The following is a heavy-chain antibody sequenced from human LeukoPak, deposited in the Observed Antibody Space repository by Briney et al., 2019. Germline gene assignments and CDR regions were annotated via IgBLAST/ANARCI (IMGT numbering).Heavy chain of an antibody. V-gene: IGHV1-69*13. D-gene: IGHD1-26*01. J-gene: IGHJ4*02. Sequence: GASVKVSCKASGGTFSSYAISWVRQAPGQGLEWMGGIIPIFGTANYAQKFQGRVTIAADESTSTAYMELRSLGSDDTAVYYCARSPFLWELYYFDYWGQGTLVTVSS. CDR1: GGTFSSYA. CDR3: ARSPFLWELYYFDY. CDR2: IIPIFGTA.